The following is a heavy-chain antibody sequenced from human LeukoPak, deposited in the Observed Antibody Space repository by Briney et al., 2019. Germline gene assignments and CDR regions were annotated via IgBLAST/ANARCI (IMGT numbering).Heavy chain of an antibody. Sequence: GGSLRLSCAASGFTFSSYSMNWVRQAPGKGLEWVSYISSSSSYTNYADSVKGRFTISRDNAKNSLYLQMNSLRAEDTAVYYCARDRAGIPFDYWAREPWSPSPQ. CDR1: GFTFSSYS. CDR3: ARDRAGIPFDY. D-gene: IGHD1-14*01. CDR2: ISSSSSYT. J-gene: IGHJ4*02. V-gene: IGHV3-21*05.